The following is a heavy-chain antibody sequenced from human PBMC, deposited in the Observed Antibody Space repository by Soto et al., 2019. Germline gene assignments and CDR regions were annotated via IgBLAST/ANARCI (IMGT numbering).Heavy chain of an antibody. D-gene: IGHD2-15*01. J-gene: IGHJ4*02. V-gene: IGHV1-69*13. Sequence: GPSVKVSCNASGGTFSSYAISWVRRAPGQGLEWMGGIIPIFGTANYAQKFQGRVTITADESTSTAYMELSSLRSEDTAVYYCARAGDALVAGAYFDYWGQGTLVTVSS. CDR3: ARAGDALVAGAYFDY. CDR1: GGTFSSYA. CDR2: IIPIFGTA.